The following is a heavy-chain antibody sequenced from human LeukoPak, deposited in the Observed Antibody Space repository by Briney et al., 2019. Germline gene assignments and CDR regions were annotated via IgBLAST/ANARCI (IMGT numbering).Heavy chain of an antibody. V-gene: IGHV1-2*06. J-gene: IGHJ5*02. D-gene: IGHD3-16*01. Sequence: ASVKVSCXASGYTFTTYYIHWVRQAHGQGLEWMARINPNSGGTNYAQKFQGRVTMTRDTSINTAHMELTRLRSDDTAIYYCARGEGATRNWFDPWGQGTLVTVSS. CDR1: GYTFTTYY. CDR3: ARGEGATRNWFDP. CDR2: INPNSGGT.